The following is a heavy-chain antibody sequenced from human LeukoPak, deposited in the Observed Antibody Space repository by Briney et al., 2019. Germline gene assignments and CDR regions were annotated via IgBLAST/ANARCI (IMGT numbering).Heavy chain of an antibody. D-gene: IGHD6-19*01. J-gene: IGHJ4*02. CDR1: GFTFSSYS. CDR2: ISSSSSYI. V-gene: IGHV3-21*01. CDR3: ARYNSGWNDY. Sequence: GGSLRLSCAASGFTFSSYSMNWVRQAPGKGLEWVSSISSSSSYIYYADSVKGRFTISRDNAKNSLYLQMDSLRAEDTAIYYCARYNSGWNDYWGQGTLVTVSS.